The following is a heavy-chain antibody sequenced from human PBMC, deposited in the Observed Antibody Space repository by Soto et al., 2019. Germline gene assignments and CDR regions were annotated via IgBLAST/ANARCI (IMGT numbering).Heavy chain of an antibody. V-gene: IGHV4-4*02. Sequence: QVQLQESGPGLVKPSGTLSLTCTVSGASISSTSSGDWWSWVRQPPGKGLEWIGEIHHSGSTNYNPSLKTQXSXSXXQSKIRFSLRLSSWTAADPAVDHWAKMVGATRVGSWGQGTLVTVSS. D-gene: IGHD1-26*01. CDR2: IHHSGST. CDR3: AKMVGATRVGS. CDR1: GASISSTSSGDW. J-gene: IGHJ5*02.